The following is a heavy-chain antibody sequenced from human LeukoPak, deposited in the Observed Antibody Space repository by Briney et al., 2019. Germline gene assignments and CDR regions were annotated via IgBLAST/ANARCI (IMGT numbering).Heavy chain of an antibody. Sequence: SETLSLTCSVSGASISGYYWSWIRQSPGKGLEWIAYIYDSEITDYNPSLKSRVAISIDTSRNHFSLELSSVSAADTAVYYCARIGGNDYWGQGTLVTVSS. V-gene: IGHV4-59*01. CDR2: IYDSEIT. D-gene: IGHD4-23*01. CDR3: ARIGGNDY. J-gene: IGHJ4*02. CDR1: GASISGYY.